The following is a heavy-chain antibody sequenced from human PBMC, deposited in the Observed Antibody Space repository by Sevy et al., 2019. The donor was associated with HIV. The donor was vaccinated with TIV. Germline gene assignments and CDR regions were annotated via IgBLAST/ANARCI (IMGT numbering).Heavy chain of an antibody. J-gene: IGHJ4*02. CDR1: GYDFDTCW. CDR2: ILPGDSDT. CDR3: ASQGDSDGFDY. Sequence: GESLKISCQGSGYDFDTCWIGWVRQMPGKGLEWMGIILPGDSDTAYSPSFQGQVTISADKSSTTAYLQRSSLKASDSAMYFCASQGDSDGFDYWGQGTLVTVSS. V-gene: IGHV5-51*01. D-gene: IGHD2-21*02.